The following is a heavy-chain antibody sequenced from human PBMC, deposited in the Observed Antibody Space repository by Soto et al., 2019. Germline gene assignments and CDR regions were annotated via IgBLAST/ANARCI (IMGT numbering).Heavy chain of an antibody. Sequence: GGSLRLSCTASGFTFGDYARSWFRQAPGEGLEWVGFIRSKAYGGTTEYAASVKGRFTISRDDSKSIAYLQMNSLKTEDTAVYYCTRGYCSSTSCPSFIWGQGTLVTVSS. V-gene: IGHV3-49*03. D-gene: IGHD2-2*01. CDR1: GFTFGDYA. J-gene: IGHJ4*02. CDR2: IRSKAYGGTT. CDR3: TRGYCSSTSCPSFI.